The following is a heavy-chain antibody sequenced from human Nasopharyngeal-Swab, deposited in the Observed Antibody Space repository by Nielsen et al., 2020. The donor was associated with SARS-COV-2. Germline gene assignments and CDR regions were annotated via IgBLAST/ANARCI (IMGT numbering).Heavy chain of an antibody. Sequence: SETLSLTCTVSGGSIRSSSHFWAWIRQPPGKGLEWIGSLYYTGTTHYNPSLRSRVTMSVDTSKSQLSLQLSSVTAADTAVYYCARLRYLGIPAYYFDYWGQGILVTVSS. J-gene: IGHJ4*02. V-gene: IGHV4-39*01. CDR3: ARLRYLGIPAYYFDY. CDR2: LYYTGTT. CDR1: GGSIRSSSHF. D-gene: IGHD7-27*01.